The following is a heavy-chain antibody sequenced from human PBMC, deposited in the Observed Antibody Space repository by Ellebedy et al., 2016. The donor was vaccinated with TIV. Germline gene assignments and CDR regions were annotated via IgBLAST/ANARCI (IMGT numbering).Heavy chain of an antibody. CDR2: ISANSLTI. V-gene: IGHV3-48*02. J-gene: IGHJ5*02. CDR3: ARDPGACSASTRYAGYCYDT. Sequence: GESLKISCAASGFMFSRNTMAWVRQAPGKGPEWVSDISANSLTIEYADSVKGRFTISRDNAKNALFLQMNRLRDEDTAVYFCARDPGACSASTRYAGYCYDTWGQGTLVTVSS. D-gene: IGHD2-2*01. CDR1: GFMFSRNT.